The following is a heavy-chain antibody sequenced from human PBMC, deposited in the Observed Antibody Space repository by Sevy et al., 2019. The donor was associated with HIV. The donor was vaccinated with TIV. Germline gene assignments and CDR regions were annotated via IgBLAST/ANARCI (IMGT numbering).Heavy chain of an antibody. CDR1: GGSISSYY. D-gene: IGHD2-21*02. CDR3: ARGGLPGDWFDP. J-gene: IGHJ5*02. V-gene: IGHV4-59*01. Sequence: SETLSLTCTVSGGSISSYYWTWIRQPPGKGLEWIGYIFYSGSTKSSPSLKSRVTILVDTSTNQFSLELRSVTAADTAVYYCARGGLPGDWFDPWGQGTLVTVSS. CDR2: IFYSGST.